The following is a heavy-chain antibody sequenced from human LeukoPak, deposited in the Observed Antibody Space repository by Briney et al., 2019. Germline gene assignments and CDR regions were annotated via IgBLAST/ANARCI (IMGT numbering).Heavy chain of an antibody. D-gene: IGHD5-18*01. CDR2: IRSKTYGGTT. Sequence: PGGSLRLSCTVSGFTFGDHAMSWVRQAPGQGLEWVGFIRSKTYGGTTEYAASVKGRFIISRDDSTSIAYLQMNSLKTEDTAVYYCTRGPIQLWLYHGMDVWGQGTTVTVSS. J-gene: IGHJ6*02. CDR1: GFTFGDHA. CDR3: TRGPIQLWLYHGMDV. V-gene: IGHV3-49*04.